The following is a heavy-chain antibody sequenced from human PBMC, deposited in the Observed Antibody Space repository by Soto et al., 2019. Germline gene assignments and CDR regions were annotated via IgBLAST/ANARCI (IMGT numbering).Heavy chain of an antibody. Sequence: EVQLVESGGGLVQPGESLRLPCAASGFSLSNYWMTWVLQAPGKGLEWVANIKQAESRKAYLDSVRGRFTISRDNARNSLYLQMNSLRAEDTALYYCARDVSPGDSTYYLDALDIWGQGTMVTVSS. CDR1: GFSLSNYW. J-gene: IGHJ3*02. D-gene: IGHD3-22*01. CDR3: ARDVSPGDSTYYLDALDI. V-gene: IGHV3-7*05. CDR2: IKQAESRK.